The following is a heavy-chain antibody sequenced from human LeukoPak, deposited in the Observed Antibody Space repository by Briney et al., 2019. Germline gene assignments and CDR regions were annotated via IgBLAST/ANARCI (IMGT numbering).Heavy chain of an antibody. Sequence: SETLSLTCTVSGGSISSYYWSWIRQPAGKGLEWIGRIYTSGSTNYNPSLKTRVTISVDTSKNQFSLKLSSVTAADTAVYYCARAPSHYDFWSGYYSRGEYFDYWGQGTLVTVSS. CDR3: ARAPSHYDFWSGYYSRGEYFDY. V-gene: IGHV4-4*07. J-gene: IGHJ4*02. CDR1: GGSISSYY. CDR2: IYTSGST. D-gene: IGHD3-3*01.